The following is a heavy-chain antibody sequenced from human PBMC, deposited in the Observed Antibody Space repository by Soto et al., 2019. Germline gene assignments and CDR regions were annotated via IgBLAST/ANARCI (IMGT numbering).Heavy chain of an antibody. Sequence: SETLSLTCPVYGGSFSGYYWSWIRQPPGKGLEWIGEINHSGSTNYNPSLKSRVTISVDTSKNQFSLKLSSVTAADTAVYYCARGHIAARPFYYYYYGMDVWGQGTTVTVSS. CDR2: INHSGST. CDR3: ARGHIAARPFYYYYYGMDV. CDR1: GGSFSGYY. J-gene: IGHJ6*02. V-gene: IGHV4-34*01. D-gene: IGHD6-6*01.